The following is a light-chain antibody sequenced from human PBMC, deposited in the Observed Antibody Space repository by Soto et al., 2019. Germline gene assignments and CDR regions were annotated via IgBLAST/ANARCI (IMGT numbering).Light chain of an antibody. J-gene: IGLJ3*02. V-gene: IGLV2-14*01. Sequence: QSALTQPASVSGSPGQSITISCTGTSSDVGGYNYVSWYQQNPGTAPKVMIYEVSNRPSGVSNRFSGSKSGNTASLTISGLQAEAEADYYCSSYTTSGTPVFGGGTKLTVL. CDR3: SSYTTSGTPV. CDR1: SSDVGGYNY. CDR2: EVS.